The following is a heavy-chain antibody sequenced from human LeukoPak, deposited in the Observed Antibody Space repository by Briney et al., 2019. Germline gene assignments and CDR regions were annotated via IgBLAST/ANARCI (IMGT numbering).Heavy chain of an antibody. CDR3: ARARSQAISAQYFDY. D-gene: IGHD2-2*02. J-gene: IGHJ4*02. Sequence: SSETQSLTCTVSGGSVSSYSWSWIRQPPGKGLEWIGYFYYSGSTNYNPSLKSRATISVDTSKSQFSLNLTSVTAADTAVYYCARARSQAISAQYFDYWGQGTLVTVSS. CDR1: GGSVSSYS. V-gene: IGHV4-59*08. CDR2: FYYSGST.